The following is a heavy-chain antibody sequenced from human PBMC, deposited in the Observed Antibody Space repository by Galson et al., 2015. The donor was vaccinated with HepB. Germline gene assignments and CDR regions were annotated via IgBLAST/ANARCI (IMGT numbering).Heavy chain of an antibody. CDR1: GYTFTNYG. CDR3: ARDGQSPPLDY. V-gene: IGHV1-46*01. Sequence: SVKVSCKASGYTFTNYGISWVRQAPGQGLEWMGIINPSGGSTSYAQKFQGRVTMTRDTSTSTVYMELSSLRSEDTAVYYCARDGQSPPLDYWGQGTLVTVSS. CDR2: INPSGGST. J-gene: IGHJ4*02.